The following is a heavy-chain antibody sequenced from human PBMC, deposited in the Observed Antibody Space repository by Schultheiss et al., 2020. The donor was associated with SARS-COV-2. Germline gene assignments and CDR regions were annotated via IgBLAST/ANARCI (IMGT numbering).Heavy chain of an antibody. Sequence: GGSLRLSCAASGFTFSSYSMNWVRQAPGKGLEWVSSISSSSSYIYYADSVKGRFTISRDNAKNSLYLQMNSLRAEDTAVYYCARVPTGQIVIVEPYYFDYWGQGTLVTVSS. D-gene: IGHD3-22*01. CDR3: ARVPTGQIVIVEPYYFDY. CDR1: GFTFSSYS. CDR2: ISSSSSYI. J-gene: IGHJ4*02. V-gene: IGHV3-21*01.